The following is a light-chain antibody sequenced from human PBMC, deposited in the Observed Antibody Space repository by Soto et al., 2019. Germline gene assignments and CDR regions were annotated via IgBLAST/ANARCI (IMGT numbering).Light chain of an antibody. CDR1: QSVSSY. Sequence: EIVLTQSPATLSLSPGERATPSCRASQSVSSYLAWYQQKPGQAPRLLIYDASNRATGIPARFSGSGSGTDFTLTISSLEPEDFAVYYCQQRSNWPSITFGQGTRL. CDR2: DAS. V-gene: IGKV3-11*01. J-gene: IGKJ5*01. CDR3: QQRSNWPSIT.